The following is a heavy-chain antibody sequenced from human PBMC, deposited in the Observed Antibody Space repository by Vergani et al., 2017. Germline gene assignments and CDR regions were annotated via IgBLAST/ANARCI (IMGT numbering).Heavy chain of an antibody. CDR3: ARGRWDNWYFDL. Sequence: QVQLQESGPGVVKPSQTLSLTCAVSGGSISSGDHCWTWIRQRPGKGLEWIGYIFYSGTTYDNPSLRSRLTISVDTSQNQFSLKLRSVTAADTAVYYCARGRWDNWYFDLWVRGTLVTVSS. J-gene: IGHJ2*01. CDR2: IFYSGTT. V-gene: IGHV4-31*11. D-gene: IGHD1-26*01. CDR1: GGSISSGDHC.